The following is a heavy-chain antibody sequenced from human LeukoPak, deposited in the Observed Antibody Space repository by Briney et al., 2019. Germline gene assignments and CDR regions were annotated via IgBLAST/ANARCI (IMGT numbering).Heavy chain of an antibody. D-gene: IGHD2-21*02. CDR1: GFTFSSYE. V-gene: IGHV3-48*02. CDR3: ARDSGAYCGGDCFSDY. Sequence: GGSLRLSCAASGFTFSSYEMNWVRQAPGKGLEWVSYISSSSGTIYYADSVKGRFTISRDNAKNSLYLQMNSLRDEDTAVYYCARDSGAYCGGDCFSDYWGQGTLVTVSS. J-gene: IGHJ4*02. CDR2: ISSSSGTI.